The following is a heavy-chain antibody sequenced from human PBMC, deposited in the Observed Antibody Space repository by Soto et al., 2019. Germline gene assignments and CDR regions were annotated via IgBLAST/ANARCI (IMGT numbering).Heavy chain of an antibody. CDR2: IYYSGST. V-gene: IGHV4-39*01. CDR1: GGSISSSSYY. D-gene: IGHD4-17*01. CDR3: ARHDYGDYPRVVYYGMDV. Sequence: QLQLQESGPGLVKPSETLSLTCTVSGGSISSSSYYWGWIRQPPGKGLEWIGSIYYSGSTYYNPSLKSRVTISVDTAKNPFSLKLSSGTAADTAVYYCARHDYGDYPRVVYYGMDVWGQGTTVTVSS. J-gene: IGHJ6*02.